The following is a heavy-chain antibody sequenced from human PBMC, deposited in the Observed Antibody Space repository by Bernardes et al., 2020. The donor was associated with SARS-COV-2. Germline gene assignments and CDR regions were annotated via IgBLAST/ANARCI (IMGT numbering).Heavy chain of an antibody. CDR1: GFTFSGYT. CDR2: MKEDGSEI. J-gene: IGHJ4*02. D-gene: IGHD1-26*01. V-gene: IGHV3-7*01. Sequence: GGSLRLSCAASGFTFSGYTMSWVRRAPGKGLEWVAKMKEDGSEIYYVDSVMGRFTISRDNAKNSLYLQMDSLRVEDTAVYYCARGGASRFDQWGQGSLVIVSS. CDR3: ARGGASRFDQ.